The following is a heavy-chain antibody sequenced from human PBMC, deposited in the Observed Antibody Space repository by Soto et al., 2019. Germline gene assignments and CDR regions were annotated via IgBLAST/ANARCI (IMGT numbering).Heavy chain of an antibody. D-gene: IGHD2-15*01. V-gene: IGHV1-69*02. CDR2: IIPILGIA. J-gene: IGHJ6*03. CDR1: GGTFSSYT. Sequence: QVQLVQSGAEVKKPGSSVKVSCKASGGTFSSYTISWVRQAPGQGLEWMGRIIPILGIANYAQKFQGRVTITADKSTSTAYMGLSSLRSEDTAVYYCAGAVGGGDYYYYMDVWGKGTTVTVSS. CDR3: AGAVGGGDYYYYMDV.